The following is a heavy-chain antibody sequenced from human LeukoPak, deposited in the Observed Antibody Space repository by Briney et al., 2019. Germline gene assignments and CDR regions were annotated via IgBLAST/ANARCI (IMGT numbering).Heavy chain of an antibody. CDR2: IYYSGST. Sequence: PSETLSLTCTVSGGSISSYYWSWIRQPPGKGLEWIGYIYYSGSTNYNPSLKSRVTISVDTSKNQFSLKLSSVTAADTAVYYCARGYTVSYYYFDYWGQGTLVTVSS. V-gene: IGHV4-59*01. CDR3: ARGYTVSYYYFDY. D-gene: IGHD4-17*01. J-gene: IGHJ4*02. CDR1: GGSISSYY.